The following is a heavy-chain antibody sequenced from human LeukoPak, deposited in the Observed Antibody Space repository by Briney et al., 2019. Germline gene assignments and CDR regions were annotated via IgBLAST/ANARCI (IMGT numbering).Heavy chain of an antibody. D-gene: IGHD3-10*01. V-gene: IGHV3-48*03. CDR2: ISSSGSTI. CDR3: AKSKFGELSPYYYYMDV. CDR1: GFTFRSYE. J-gene: IGHJ6*03. Sequence: GGSLRLSCAASGFTFRSYEMNWVRQAPGKGLEWVSYISSSGSTIYYADSVKGRFTISRDNAKNSLYLQMNSLRAEDMALYYCAKSKFGELSPYYYYMDVWGKGTTVTVSS.